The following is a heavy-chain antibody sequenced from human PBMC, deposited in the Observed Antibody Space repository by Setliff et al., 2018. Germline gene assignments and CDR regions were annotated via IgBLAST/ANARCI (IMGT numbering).Heavy chain of an antibody. CDR1: GGTFSSYA. CDR3: ARTTTPSWIQLWFDY. V-gene: IGHV1-69*05. D-gene: IGHD5-18*01. J-gene: IGHJ4*02. CDR2: IIPIFGTA. Sequence: SVKVSCKASGGTFSSYAISWVRQAPGQGLEWMGGIIPIFGTANYAQKFQGRVTRTTDESTSTAYMELSSLRSEDTAVYYCARTTTPSWIQLWFDYWGQGTLVTVSS.